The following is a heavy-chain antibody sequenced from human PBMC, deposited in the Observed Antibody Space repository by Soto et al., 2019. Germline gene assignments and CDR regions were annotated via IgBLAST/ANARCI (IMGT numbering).Heavy chain of an antibody. Sequence: GGSLRLSCAASGFICTSYDMSWVRQAPGKGLEWVSTILVGGSTHYEDSVKGRFTISRDRSKNTVYLQMNSLTAGDTAVYYCAKATATGGGAFDICGQGTMVTVSS. CDR3: AKATATGGGAFDI. CDR2: ILVGGST. D-gene: IGHD2-8*02. CDR1: GFICTSYD. V-gene: IGHV3-23*01. J-gene: IGHJ3*02.